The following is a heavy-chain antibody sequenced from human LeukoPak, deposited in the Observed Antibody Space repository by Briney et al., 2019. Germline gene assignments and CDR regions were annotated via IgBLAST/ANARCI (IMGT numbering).Heavy chain of an antibody. V-gene: IGHV3-11*05. D-gene: IGHD2-2*01. CDR3: ARGGYCSSTSCYWFDP. CDR1: GFAFTDYY. CDR2: ISSSGSYT. J-gene: IGHJ5*02. Sequence: GGSLRLSCAGSGFAFTDYYMTWIRQAPGQGLEWVSYISSSGSYTNYADSVKGRFTTSRDNAKNSLYLQMNSLRAEDTALYYCARGGYCSSTSCYWFDPWGQGTLVTVSS.